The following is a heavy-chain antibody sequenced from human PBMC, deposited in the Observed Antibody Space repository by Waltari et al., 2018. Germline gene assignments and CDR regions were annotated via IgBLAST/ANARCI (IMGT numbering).Heavy chain of an antibody. CDR3: ARVHDIVATPDY. V-gene: IGHV3-48*03. CDR1: GFTFSEYE. Sequence: EVQLVESGGGLVQPGGSLRLSCAASGFTFSEYEMHWVRQAPGKGLEWVSYIRSSGSSIYYADSVKGRFTISRDNAKNALYLQMNSLRVEDTAVYYCARVHDIVATPDYWGQGALVTVSS. CDR2: IRSSGSSI. D-gene: IGHD5-12*01. J-gene: IGHJ4*02.